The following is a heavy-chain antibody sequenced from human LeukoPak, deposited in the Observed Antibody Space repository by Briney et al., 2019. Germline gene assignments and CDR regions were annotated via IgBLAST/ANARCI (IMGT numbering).Heavy chain of an antibody. J-gene: IGHJ4*02. CDR1: GYTFTGYY. V-gene: IGHV1-2*02. Sequence: ASVKVSCKASGYTFTGYYMHWVRQAPGQGLEWMGWINPNSGGTKDAQKFQGRFTMTMDTSISTAYMELSRLRSDDTAVYYCARDPHYDSSGYYYVVRYFDYWGQGTLVTVSS. CDR2: INPNSGGT. CDR3: ARDPHYDSSGYYYVVRYFDY. D-gene: IGHD3-22*01.